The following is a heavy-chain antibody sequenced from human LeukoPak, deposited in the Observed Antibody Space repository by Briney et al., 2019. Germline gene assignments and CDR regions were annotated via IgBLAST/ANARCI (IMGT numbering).Heavy chain of an antibody. V-gene: IGHV3-11*01. D-gene: IGHD5-12*01. CDR2: ISHGGHTI. CDR1: GFTFSDYY. CDR3: ARDRRSPYSAYDWGHLDN. Sequence: GGSLRLSCTASGFTFSDYYVTWIRQAPGKGLEWISNISHGGHTIYYADSVKGRFTISRDNAKNSLFLQMNSLRAEDTAVYYCARDRRSPYSAYDWGHLDNWGQGTPVTVSP. J-gene: IGHJ4*02.